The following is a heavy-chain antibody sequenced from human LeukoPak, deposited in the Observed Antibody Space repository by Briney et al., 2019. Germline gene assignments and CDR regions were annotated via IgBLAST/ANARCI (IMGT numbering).Heavy chain of an antibody. CDR3: ARRFDS. V-gene: IGHV3-48*03. CDR2: ISPSGTI. CDR1: GFTLSSFE. Sequence: PGGSLRLSCAASGFTLSSFEMNWVRQAPGKGLEWVSYISPSGTIYYADSVKGRFTITRDNAKNSLYLPMNSLRAEDTALYYCARRFDSWGQGTLVTVSS. J-gene: IGHJ4*02.